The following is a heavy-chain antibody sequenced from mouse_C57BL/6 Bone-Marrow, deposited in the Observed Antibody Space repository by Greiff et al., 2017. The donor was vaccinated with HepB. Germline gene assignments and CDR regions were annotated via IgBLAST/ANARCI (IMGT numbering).Heavy chain of an antibody. CDR2: IYPADSDT. J-gene: IGHJ4*01. Sequence: QVQLQQPGAELVRPGSSVKLSCKASGYTFTSYWMDWVKQRPGQGLEWIGNIYPADSDTHYNQKFKDKATLTADKSSSTAYMQLSSLTSEDSAVYYCARSGITTVGANYCAMDYWGQGTSVTVSS. CDR3: ARSGITTVGANYCAMDY. D-gene: IGHD1-1*01. V-gene: IGHV1-61*01. CDR1: GYTFTSYW.